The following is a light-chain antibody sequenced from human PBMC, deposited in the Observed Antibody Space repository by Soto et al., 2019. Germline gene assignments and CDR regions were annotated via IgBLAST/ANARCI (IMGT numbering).Light chain of an antibody. CDR3: QVWDSRTAPVV. CDR1: NIGSKN. V-gene: IGLV3-9*01. J-gene: IGLJ2*01. CDR2: TDI. Sequence: SYELTQPLSVSVALGQTATITCGGNNIGSKNVHWYQQKPGQAPVLVIYTDINRPSGIPERFSGSNSGNTATLTISRAQAGDEADYYCQVWDSRTAPVVFGGGTKLTVL.